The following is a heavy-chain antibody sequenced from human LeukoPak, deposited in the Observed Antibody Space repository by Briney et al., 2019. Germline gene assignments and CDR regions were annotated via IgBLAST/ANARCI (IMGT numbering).Heavy chain of an antibody. V-gene: IGHV3-21*01. CDR3: ARGEGPPWELLTLDY. CDR2: ISSSSSYI. CDR1: GFTFSSYA. J-gene: IGHJ4*02. D-gene: IGHD1-26*01. Sequence: GGSLRLSCVASGFTFSSYAMSWVRQAPGKGLEWVSSISSSSSYIYYADSVKGRFTISRDNAKDSLYLQMNSLRAEDTAVYYCARGEGPPWELLTLDYWGQGTLVTVSS.